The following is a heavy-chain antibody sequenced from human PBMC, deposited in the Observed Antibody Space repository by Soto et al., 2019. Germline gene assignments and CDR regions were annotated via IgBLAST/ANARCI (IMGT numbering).Heavy chain of an antibody. Sequence: PGGSLRLSCAATGFAFSTYGMHWVRQAPGKGREWVAAISYDGNEKYYADSLQGRFTISRDNSKNTLYLQLNSLRAEDTAVYYCARVPEAGRPLFDYWGQGALVTVSS. CDR2: ISYDGNEK. CDR3: ARVPEAGRPLFDY. J-gene: IGHJ4*02. D-gene: IGHD6-6*01. V-gene: IGHV3-30*03. CDR1: GFAFSTYG.